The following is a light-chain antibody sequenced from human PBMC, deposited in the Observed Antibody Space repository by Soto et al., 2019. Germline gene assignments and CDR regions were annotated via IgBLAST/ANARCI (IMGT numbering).Light chain of an antibody. J-gene: IGKJ4*01. CDR3: HQFSFSHT. CDR1: QSISNW. Sequence: DIQMTQSPSTLSASVGDRVTITGRASQSISNWLAWYQQKPGKAPKLLIYKASTLESGVPSRFSGTGSGTEFTLTISSPQHDDFAYYYCHQFSFSHTFGGGTKVEIK. CDR2: KAS. V-gene: IGKV1-5*03.